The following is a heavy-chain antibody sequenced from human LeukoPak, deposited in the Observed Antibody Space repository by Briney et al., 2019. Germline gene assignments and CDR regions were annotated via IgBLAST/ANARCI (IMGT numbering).Heavy chain of an antibody. V-gene: IGHV3-23*01. CDR1: GFTFSSYA. CDR3: ARDKVYYDSSAYYGGYYGMDV. Sequence: GGSLRLSCAASGFTFSSYAMSWVRQAPGKGLEWVSAISGSGGSTYYADSVKGRFTISRDNAKNSLYLQMNSLRAEDTAVYYCARDKVYYDSSAYYGGYYGMDVWGQGTTVTVSS. J-gene: IGHJ6*02. CDR2: ISGSGGST. D-gene: IGHD3-22*01.